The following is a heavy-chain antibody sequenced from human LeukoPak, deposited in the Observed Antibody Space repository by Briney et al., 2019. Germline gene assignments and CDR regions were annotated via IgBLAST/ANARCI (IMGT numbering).Heavy chain of an antibody. V-gene: IGHV4-39*07. D-gene: IGHD6-6*01. Sequence: PSETLSLTCTVSGGSISSSSYYWGWIRQPPGKGLEWIGSIYYSGSTYYNPSLKSRVTISVDTSKNQFSLKLASVTAADTAVYYCARPLGQYSTSSGLVVWGQGTLVTVSS. CDR1: GGSISSSSYY. CDR2: IYYSGST. J-gene: IGHJ4*02. CDR3: ARPLGQYSTSSGLVV.